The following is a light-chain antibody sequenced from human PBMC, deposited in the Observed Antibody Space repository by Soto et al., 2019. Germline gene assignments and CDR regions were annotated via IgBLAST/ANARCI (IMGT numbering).Light chain of an antibody. CDR3: CSYAGSRQV. Sequence: QSVLTQPASVSGSPGQSITISCTGTSSDVGSYNLVSWYQQHPGKAPKLMIYEGSKRPSGVSNSFSGSKSGNTASLTISGLQAEDEADYYCCSYAGSRQVFGTGTKVTVL. V-gene: IGLV2-23*01. CDR2: EGS. CDR1: SSDVGSYNL. J-gene: IGLJ1*01.